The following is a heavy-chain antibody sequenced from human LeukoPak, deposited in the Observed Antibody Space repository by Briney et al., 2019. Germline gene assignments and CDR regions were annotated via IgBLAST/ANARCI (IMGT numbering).Heavy chain of an antibody. Sequence: PGGSLRLSCAASGFTFTHFGMHWVRQAPGRGLEWVAFINYDGSDKYYTDSVKGRFTISRDNSKNTLYLQVNSMRTEDTAVYYCARDGPAPSMTTVTSNYWGQGTLVTVSS. CDR1: GFTFTHFG. J-gene: IGHJ4*02. CDR3: ARDGPAPSMTTVTSNY. V-gene: IGHV3-30*02. CDR2: INYDGSDK. D-gene: IGHD4-17*01.